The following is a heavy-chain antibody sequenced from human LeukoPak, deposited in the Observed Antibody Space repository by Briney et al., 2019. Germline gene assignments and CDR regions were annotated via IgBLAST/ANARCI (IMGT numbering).Heavy chain of an antibody. Sequence: SVKVSRKASGYRFTSYGISWVRQAPGQGLEWMGGIIPIFGTANYAQKFQGRVTITADESTSTAYMELSSLRSEDTAVYYCAKMPGEAYYYGSGSYYEGDYWGQGTLVSVSS. D-gene: IGHD3-10*01. CDR1: GYRFTSYG. J-gene: IGHJ4*02. V-gene: IGHV1-69*13. CDR2: IIPIFGTA. CDR3: AKMPGEAYYYGSGSYYEGDY.